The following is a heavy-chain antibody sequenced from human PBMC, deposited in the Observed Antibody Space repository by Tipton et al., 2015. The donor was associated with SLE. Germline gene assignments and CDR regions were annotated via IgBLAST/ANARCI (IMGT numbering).Heavy chain of an antibody. CDR3: ARLTYYYDTYGYWTPDAFDI. V-gene: IGHV4-59*11. D-gene: IGHD3-22*01. CDR2: VHYSGSI. CDR1: GGSISSHY. J-gene: IGHJ3*02. Sequence: LRLSCTVSGGSISSHYWSWIRQTPGKGQEWIGYVHYSGSINYNPSLKSRVTISVDTSKNQFSLKLSSVTAADTAVYFCARLTYYYDTYGYWTPDAFDISGQVTMFSVSS.